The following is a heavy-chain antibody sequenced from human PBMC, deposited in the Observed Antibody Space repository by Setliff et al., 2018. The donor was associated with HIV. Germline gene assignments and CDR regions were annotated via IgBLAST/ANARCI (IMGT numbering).Heavy chain of an antibody. D-gene: IGHD5-18*01. Sequence: SGPTLVNPTQTLTLTCTFSGFSLTTSGIRVTWVRQPPGKALEWLARIDWEDDKFYSTSLKTRLTISKDTSKNQVVLTVTNVDPVDTATYYCVRMTSDTAVATYYFDYWGQGTLVTVSS. CDR1: GFSLTTSGIR. V-gene: IGHV2-70*04. J-gene: IGHJ4*02. CDR2: IDWEDDK. CDR3: VRMTSDTAVATYYFDY.